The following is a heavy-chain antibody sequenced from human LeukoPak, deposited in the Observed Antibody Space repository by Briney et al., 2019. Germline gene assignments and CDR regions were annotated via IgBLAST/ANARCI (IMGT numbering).Heavy chain of an antibody. J-gene: IGHJ3*02. Sequence: GESLKISCQASGYRFTSYWIGWVRQMPGKGLEWMRIIYPGDSDTRYSPSFQGQVTISADQSISTAYLQWSSLKASDTAMYYCARPEEHGDYVHDAFDIWGQGTMVTVSS. CDR3: ARPEEHGDYVHDAFDI. CDR2: IYPGDSDT. CDR1: GYRFTSYW. D-gene: IGHD4-17*01. V-gene: IGHV5-51*01.